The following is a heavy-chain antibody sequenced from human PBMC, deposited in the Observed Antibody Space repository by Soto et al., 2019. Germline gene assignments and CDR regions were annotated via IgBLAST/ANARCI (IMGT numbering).Heavy chain of an antibody. Sequence: GSVKVSCKASGYTFTSYGISWVRQDPGQGLEWMGWISAYNGNTNYAQKLQGRVTMTTDTSTSTAYMELRSLRSDDTAVYYCARDLLYYYDSSGYWIDYWGQGTLVTVSS. D-gene: IGHD3-22*01. CDR3: ARDLLYYYDSSGYWIDY. CDR1: GYTFTSYG. J-gene: IGHJ4*02. V-gene: IGHV1-18*04. CDR2: ISAYNGNT.